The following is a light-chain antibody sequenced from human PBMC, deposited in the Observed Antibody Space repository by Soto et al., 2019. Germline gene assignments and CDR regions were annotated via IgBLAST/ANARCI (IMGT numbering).Light chain of an antibody. CDR3: QQYDSPWT. CDR1: QSISVW. Sequence: DIQITPSSSTLAASVGDRGTITCRASQSISVWLAWYQQKAGKAPNLLIYKASRLESGVPSRFSGSGSGTDFTLTISRVEPEDFAFYYCQQYDSPWTFGQGTKVDIK. J-gene: IGKJ1*01. CDR2: KAS. V-gene: IGKV1-5*03.